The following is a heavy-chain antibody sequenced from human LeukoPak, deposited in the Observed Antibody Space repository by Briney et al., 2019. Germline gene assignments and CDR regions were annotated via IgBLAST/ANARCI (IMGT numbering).Heavy chain of an antibody. CDR2: ISSSGSTI. D-gene: IGHD3-3*01. CDR1: GFTFSDYY. CDR3: ARVPSYVFWSGYQNNWFAP. V-gene: IGHV3-11*01. Sequence: PGGSLRLSCAASGFTFSDYYMSWIRQAPGKGLEWVSYISSSGSTIYYADSVKGRFTISRDNAKNSLYLQMNSLRAEDTAVYYCARVPSYVFWSGYQNNWFAPWGQGPLVTVSS. J-gene: IGHJ5*02.